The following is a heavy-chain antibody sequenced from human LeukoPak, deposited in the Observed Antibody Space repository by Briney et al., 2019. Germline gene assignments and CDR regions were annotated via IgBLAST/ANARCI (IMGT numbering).Heavy chain of an antibody. D-gene: IGHD6-19*01. J-gene: IGHJ4*02. CDR3: ARDGAGIAVAGLRYYFDY. CDR2: INPNSGGT. Sequence: ASVKVSCKASGYTFTGYYMHWVRQAPGQGLEWMGWINPNSGGTNYAQKFQGRVTMTRDTSISTAYMELSRLRSEDTAVYYCARDGAGIAVAGLRYYFDYWGQGTLVTVSS. V-gene: IGHV1-2*02. CDR1: GYTFTGYY.